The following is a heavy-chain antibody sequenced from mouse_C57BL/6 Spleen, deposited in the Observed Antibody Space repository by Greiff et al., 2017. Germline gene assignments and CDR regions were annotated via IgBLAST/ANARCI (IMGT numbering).Heavy chain of an antibody. J-gene: IGHJ2*01. Sequence: VQLQQSGAELVRPGTSVKVSCKASGYAFTNYLIEWVKQRPGQGLEWIGVINPGSGGTNYNEKFKGKATLTADKSSSTAYMQLSSLTSEDSAVYFCARGKLGSLDYWGQGTTLTVSS. D-gene: IGHD2-1*01. CDR2: INPGSGGT. CDR3: ARGKLGSLDY. V-gene: IGHV1-54*01. CDR1: GYAFTNYL.